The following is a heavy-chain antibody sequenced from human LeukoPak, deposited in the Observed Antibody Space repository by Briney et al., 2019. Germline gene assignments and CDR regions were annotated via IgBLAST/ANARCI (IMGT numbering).Heavy chain of an antibody. CDR2: IYSGGST. CDR3: ARDRWNYEGWFDP. V-gene: IGHV3-53*01. CDR1: GFTVSSNY. D-gene: IGHD1-7*01. Sequence: PGGSLRLSCAASGFTVSSNYMSWVRQAPGKGLEWVSVIYSGGSTYYADSVKGRFTISRDNSKNTLYLQMNSLRAEDTAVYYCARDRWNYEGWFDPWGQGTLVTVSS. J-gene: IGHJ5*02.